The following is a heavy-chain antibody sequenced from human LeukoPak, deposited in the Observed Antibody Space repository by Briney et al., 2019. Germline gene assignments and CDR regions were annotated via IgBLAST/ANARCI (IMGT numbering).Heavy chain of an antibody. D-gene: IGHD5-18*01. CDR3: ARGRSDTAMVTG. CDR1: GGSISSYY. CDR2: IYYSGST. V-gene: IGHV4-59*01. J-gene: IGHJ4*02. Sequence: SETLSLSCTVSGGSISSYYWSWIRQPPGKGLEWIGYIYYSGSTNYNPSLKSRVTISVDTSKNQFSLKLSSVTAADTAVYYCARGRSDTAMVTGWGQGTLVTVSS.